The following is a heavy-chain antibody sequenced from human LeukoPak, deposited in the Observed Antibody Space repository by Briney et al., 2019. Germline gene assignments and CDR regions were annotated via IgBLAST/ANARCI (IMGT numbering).Heavy chain of an antibody. CDR1: GGSVTSGAYS. Sequence: PSETLSLTCAVSGGSVTSGAYSWTWIRQPLGKGLEWIGYFYHSGSTYYNPSLKSRVTISVDRSKNQFSLKLGSVTAADTAVYYCASVPAAAHRGYFDFWGQGTLVTVSS. CDR3: ASVPAAAHRGYFDF. CDR2: FYHSGST. J-gene: IGHJ4*02. V-gene: IGHV4-30-2*01. D-gene: IGHD6-13*01.